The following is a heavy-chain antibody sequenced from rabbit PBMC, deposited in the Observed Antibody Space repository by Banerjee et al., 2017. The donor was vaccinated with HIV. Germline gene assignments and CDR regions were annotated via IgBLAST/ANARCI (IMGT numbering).Heavy chain of an antibody. D-gene: IGHD1-1*01. J-gene: IGHJ4*01. CDR2: IDTGSSGSI. V-gene: IGHV1S40*01. CDR3: VRGSGSAWNL. Sequence: QSLEESGGGPVKPGASLTLTCTASGFSFSSSYYMCWVRQAPGKGLEWIACIDTGSSGSIWYASWAKGRFTISKTSSTTVTLQMTSLTAADTATYFCVRGSGSAWNLWGPGTLVTVS. CDR1: GFSFSSSYY.